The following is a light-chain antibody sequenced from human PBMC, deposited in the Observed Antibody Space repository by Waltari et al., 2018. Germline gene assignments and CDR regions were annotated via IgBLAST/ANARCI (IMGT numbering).Light chain of an antibody. V-gene: IGKV3-11*01. CDR1: QSVSIY. Sequence: EIVLTQSPATLTFSPGERATLSCRASQSVSIYLAWYQQKPGRAPRLLIYDASNRATGIPARFSGSGSGTDFTLTISSLEPEDFAVYYCQQRSNWITFGQGTRLEIK. CDR2: DAS. J-gene: IGKJ5*01. CDR3: QQRSNWIT.